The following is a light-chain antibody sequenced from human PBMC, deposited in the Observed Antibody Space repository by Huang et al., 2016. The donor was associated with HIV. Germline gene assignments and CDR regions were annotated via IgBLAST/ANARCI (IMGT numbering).Light chain of an antibody. CDR3: HQYNNWLLS. CDR1: RSVSTN. V-gene: IGKV3-15*01. CDR2: GSS. Sequence: EIVMTQSPATLSVSPGERVTLSCRANRSVSTNLAWYQQRPGQAPRLLIYGSSTRDPGSPARFSGSGSGTDFSLTISSLQSEDFALYYCHQYNNWLLSFGGGTRVDI. J-gene: IGKJ4*01.